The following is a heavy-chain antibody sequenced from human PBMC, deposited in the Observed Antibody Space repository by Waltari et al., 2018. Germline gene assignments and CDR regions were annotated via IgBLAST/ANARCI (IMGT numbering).Heavy chain of an antibody. CDR3: AKGKKWELPDYYMDV. J-gene: IGHJ6*03. V-gene: IGHV1-69*05. CDR1: GGTFSSYA. D-gene: IGHD1-26*01. Sequence: QVQLVQSGAEVKKPGSSVKVSCKASGGTFSSYAISWVRQAPGQGLECMGGIIPIFGTANYAQKFQGRVTITTDESTSTAYMELSSLRSEDTAVYYCAKGKKWELPDYYMDVWGKGTTVTVSS. CDR2: IIPIFGTA.